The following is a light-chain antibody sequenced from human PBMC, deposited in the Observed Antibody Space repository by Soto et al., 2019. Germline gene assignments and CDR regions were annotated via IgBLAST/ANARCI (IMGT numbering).Light chain of an antibody. CDR1: QSVSNN. CDR2: SAS. Sequence: IVMTQSPVTLSVSPGERATLSCRASQSVSNNLAWYQQKPGQAPRLLIFSASSRATGSPARFSGSGSGTDFTLTISSLQSEDFAIYFCQQYNNWPRTFGQGTKV. V-gene: IGKV3D-15*01. J-gene: IGKJ1*01. CDR3: QQYNNWPRT.